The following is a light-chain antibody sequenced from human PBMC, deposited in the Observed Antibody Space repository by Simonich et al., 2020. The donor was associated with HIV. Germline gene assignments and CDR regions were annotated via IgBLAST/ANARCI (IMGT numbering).Light chain of an antibody. V-gene: IGKV4-1*01. Sequence: DIVMTQSPDSLAVSLGERATINCKSSQSVLDRSNTKTYLAWYQQKPGQSPKLLVYWASTRESGVPDRFSGSGSGTDFTLTISSLQAEDVAVYYCQQYYSTPITFGQGTRLEIK. CDR3: QQYYSTPIT. CDR1: QSVLDRSNTKTY. CDR2: WAS. J-gene: IGKJ5*01.